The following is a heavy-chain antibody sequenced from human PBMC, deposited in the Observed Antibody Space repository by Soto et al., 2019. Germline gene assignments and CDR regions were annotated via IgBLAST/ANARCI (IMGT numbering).Heavy chain of an antibody. J-gene: IGHJ4*02. CDR3: AREGYSYAYFDY. Sequence: SETLSLTCTVSGGSVSSASYYWSWIRQPPGKGLEWIGHIYHSGSTSYNPSLKSRVTISADTSKNQFSLKLSSVTAADTAVYYCAREGYSYAYFDYWGQGSLVTVSS. CDR2: IYHSGST. D-gene: IGHD5-18*01. CDR1: GGSVSSASYY. V-gene: IGHV4-61*01.